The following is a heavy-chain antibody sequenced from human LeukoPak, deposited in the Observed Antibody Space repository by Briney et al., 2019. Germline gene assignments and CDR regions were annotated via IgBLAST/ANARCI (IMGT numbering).Heavy chain of an antibody. CDR1: GFTFSSYG. CDR3: AREGSLLPMGY. Sequence: GGSLRLSCAASGFTFSSYGMHWVRQAPGKGLEWVAVISYDGSNKYYADSVKGRFTISRDNSKNTLYLQMNSLRAEDTAVYYCAREGSLLPMGYWGQGTLVTVSS. CDR2: ISYDGSNK. D-gene: IGHD3-22*01. J-gene: IGHJ4*02. V-gene: IGHV3-30*03.